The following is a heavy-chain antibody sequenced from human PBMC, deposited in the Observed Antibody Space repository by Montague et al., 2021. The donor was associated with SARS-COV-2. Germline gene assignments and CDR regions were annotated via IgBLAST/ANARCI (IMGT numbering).Heavy chain of an antibody. Sequence: SETLSLTCAVYGGSFSGYYWSWIRQPPGKGLEWIGEIHHSGSTNYNPSLKSRVTISVDTSKNQFSLKLSSVTAADTAVYYCARPPGGLLWFGEFDYWGQGTLVTVSS. CDR2: IHHSGST. CDR3: ARPPGGLLWFGEFDY. V-gene: IGHV4-34*01. D-gene: IGHD3-10*01. CDR1: GGSFSGYY. J-gene: IGHJ4*02.